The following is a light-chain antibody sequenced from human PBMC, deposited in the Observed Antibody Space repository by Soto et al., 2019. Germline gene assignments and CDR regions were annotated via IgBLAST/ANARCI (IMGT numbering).Light chain of an antibody. V-gene: IGKV3-20*01. Sequence: EIVLTQSPGTLSLSPGERATLACRASQSLSSSYLAWYQQKSGQAPRLLIYGSFSRATGIPDRFSGSGSGTDFTLTISRLEPEDFAVYYCQQYGSSGTFGQGPKVDI. CDR1: QSLSSSY. CDR2: GSF. CDR3: QQYGSSGT. J-gene: IGKJ1*01.